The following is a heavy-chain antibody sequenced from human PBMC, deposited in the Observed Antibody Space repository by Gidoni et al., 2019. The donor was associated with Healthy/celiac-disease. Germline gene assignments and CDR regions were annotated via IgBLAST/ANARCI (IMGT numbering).Heavy chain of an antibody. D-gene: IGHD3-3*01. V-gene: IGHV3-7*03. CDR1: GFTFSSYW. CDR2: IKQDGSEK. CDR3: ARDGRFWSGYYYYGMDV. Sequence: EVQLVESGGGLVQPGGSLSCSCAASGFTFSSYWMSGVRQAPGKGLEWVANIKQDGSEKYYVDSVKGRFTISRDNAKNSLYLQMNSLRAEDTAVYYCARDGRFWSGYYYYGMDVWGQGTTVTVSS. J-gene: IGHJ6*02.